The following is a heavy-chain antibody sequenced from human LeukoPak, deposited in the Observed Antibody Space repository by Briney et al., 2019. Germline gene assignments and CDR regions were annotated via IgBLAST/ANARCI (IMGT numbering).Heavy chain of an antibody. V-gene: IGHV3-20*04. CDR2: IDWNGGST. D-gene: IGHD4-23*01. CDR3: ARKGGKYYGGLDY. CDR1: GFTFDDYG. J-gene: IGHJ4*02. Sequence: GESLRLSCAASGFTFDDYGMSWVRQFSGKGLEWVSGIDWNGGSTGYADSVKGRFTISRDNAKNSLYLQMNNLRPEDTALYYCARKGGKYYGGLDYWGQGTLVTVSS.